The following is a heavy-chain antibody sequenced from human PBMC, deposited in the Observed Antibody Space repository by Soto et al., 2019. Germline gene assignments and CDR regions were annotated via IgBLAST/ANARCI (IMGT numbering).Heavy chain of an antibody. V-gene: IGHV3-30-3*01. CDR2: ISFDGNII. CDR3: ARTFDTLTYYFDY. Sequence: GGSLRLSCAASEFTFSSYAMHWIRQAPGKGLEWVAVISFDGNIIQYADSVKGRFIISRDNSKNTLYLQMNSLRGEDTAVYYCARTFDTLTYYFDYWAQGTLVTVSS. J-gene: IGHJ4*02. D-gene: IGHD3-9*01. CDR1: EFTFSSYA.